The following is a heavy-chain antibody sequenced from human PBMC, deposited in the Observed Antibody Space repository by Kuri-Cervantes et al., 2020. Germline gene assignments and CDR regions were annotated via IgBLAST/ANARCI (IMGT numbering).Heavy chain of an antibody. J-gene: IGHJ6*04. CDR3: ARENYYDSSGYYYPNATDV. V-gene: IGHV3-11*04. D-gene: IGHD3-22*01. Sequence: GESLKISCAASGFTFSDYYMSWIRQAPGKGLEWVSYISSSGSTIYYADSVKGRFTISRDNAKNSLYLQMNSLRAEDTAVYYCARENYYDSSGYYYPNATDVWGKGTTVTVSS. CDR2: ISSSGSTI. CDR1: GFTFSDYY.